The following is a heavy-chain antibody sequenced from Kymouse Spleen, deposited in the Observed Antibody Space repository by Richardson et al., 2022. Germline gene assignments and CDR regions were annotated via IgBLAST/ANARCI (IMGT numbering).Heavy chain of an antibody. J-gene: IGHJ4*02. Sequence: EVQLVESGGGLVQPGRSLRLSCAASGFTFDDYAMHWVRQAPGKGLEWVSGISWNSGSIGYADSVKGRFTISRDNAKNSLYLQMNSLRAEDTALYYCAKDIRTYGSGSYDYWGQGTLVTVSS. CDR3: AKDIRTYGSGSYDY. D-gene: IGHD3-10*01. CDR1: GFTFDDYA. V-gene: IGHV3-9*01. CDR2: ISWNSGSI.